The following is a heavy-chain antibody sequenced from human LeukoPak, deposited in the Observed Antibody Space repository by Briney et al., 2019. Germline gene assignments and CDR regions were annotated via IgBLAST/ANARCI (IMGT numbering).Heavy chain of an antibody. CDR3: AKGQYSSSWYAGEYFQH. CDR2: ISYDGSNK. Sequence: GGSLRLSCAASGFTFSSYAMHWVRQAPGKGLEWVAVISYDGSNKYYADSVKGRFTISRDNSKNTLYLQMNSLRAEDTAVYYCAKGQYSSSWYAGEYFQHWGQGTLVTVSS. CDR1: GFTFSSYA. J-gene: IGHJ1*01. D-gene: IGHD6-13*01. V-gene: IGHV3-30-3*01.